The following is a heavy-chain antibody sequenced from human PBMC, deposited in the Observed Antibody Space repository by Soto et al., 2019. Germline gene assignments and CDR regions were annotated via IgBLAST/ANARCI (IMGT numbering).Heavy chain of an antibody. D-gene: IGHD3-16*01. CDR1: GFIFTGYY. CDR3: ARDERSYGEPPFDY. Sequence: ASVKVSCKASGFIFTGYYIHWVRQAPGQGLEWMGWIKSNGGDPKYSQKFQDRVTMTRDTSMSTVYMELSRLTSDGTAVYYCARDERSYGEPPFDYWGQGTLVTVSS. J-gene: IGHJ4*02. CDR2: IKSNGGDP. V-gene: IGHV1-2*02.